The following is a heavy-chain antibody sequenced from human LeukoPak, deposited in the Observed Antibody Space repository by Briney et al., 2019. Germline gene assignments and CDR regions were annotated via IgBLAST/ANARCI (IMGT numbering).Heavy chain of an antibody. CDR1: GGTFSSYA. D-gene: IGHD2-2*02. V-gene: IGHV1-69*13. Sequence: SVKFSCKASGGTFSSYAISWVRQAPGQGLEWMGGIIPIFGTANYAQKFQGRVTITADESTSTAYMELSSLRSEDTAVYYCARVGVVVPAAILGDYYYGMDVWGQGTTVTVSS. CDR3: ARVGVVVPAAILGDYYYGMDV. J-gene: IGHJ6*02. CDR2: IIPIFGTA.